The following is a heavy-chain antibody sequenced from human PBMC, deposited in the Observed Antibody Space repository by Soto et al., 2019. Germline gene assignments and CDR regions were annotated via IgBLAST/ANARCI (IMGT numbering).Heavy chain of an antibody. CDR2: ISYDGSNK. V-gene: IGHV3-30*18. CDR3: AKDDSTRYSSGWAYNWFHP. D-gene: IGHD6-19*01. Sequence: PGGSLRLSCAASGFTFSSDGMHWVRQAPGKGLEWVAVISYDGSNKYYADSVKGRFTISRDNSKNTMYLQMNSLRAEGTAVYYWAKDDSTRYSSGWAYNWFHPWGQGT. CDR1: GFTFSSDG. J-gene: IGHJ5*02.